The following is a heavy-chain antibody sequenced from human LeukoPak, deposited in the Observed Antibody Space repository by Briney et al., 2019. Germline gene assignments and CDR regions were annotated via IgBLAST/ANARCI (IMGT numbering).Heavy chain of an antibody. D-gene: IGHD2-2*01. J-gene: IGHJ4*02. CDR3: AKDEGYCSSTSCRYNNY. V-gene: IGHV3-48*03. CDR1: GFTFSSYE. Sequence: GGSLRLSCAASGFTFSSYEMNWVRQAPGKGLEWVSYISSSGSTIYYADSVKGRFTISRDNSKNTLYLQMNSLRAEDTAVYYCAKDEGYCSSTSCRYNNYWGQGTLVTVSS. CDR2: ISSSGSTI.